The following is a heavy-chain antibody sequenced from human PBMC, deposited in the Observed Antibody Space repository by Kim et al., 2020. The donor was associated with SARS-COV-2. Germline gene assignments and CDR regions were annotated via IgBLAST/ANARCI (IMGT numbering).Heavy chain of an antibody. V-gene: IGHV4-34*01. D-gene: IGHD2-21*02. CDR1: GGSFSGYY. J-gene: IGHJ6*02. CDR2: INHSGST. CDR3: ARSSVVTPYYYGMDV. Sequence: SETLSLTCAVYGGSFSGYYWSWIRQPPGKGLEWIGEINHSGSTNYNPSLKSRVTISVDTSKNQFSLKLSSVTAADTAVYYCARSSVVTPYYYGMDVWGQG.